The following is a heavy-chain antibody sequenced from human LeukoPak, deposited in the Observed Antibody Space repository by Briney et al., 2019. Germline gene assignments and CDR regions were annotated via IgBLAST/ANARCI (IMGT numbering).Heavy chain of an antibody. D-gene: IGHD3-3*01. J-gene: IGHJ2*01. CDR1: GGSISSYY. V-gene: IGHV4-59*01. CDR2: IYYSGST. CDR3: ARETDSGVVIKTVSGGYFDL. Sequence: SETLSLTCTVSGGSISSYYWSWIRQPPGKGLEWIGYIYYSGSTNYNPSLKSRVTISVDTSKNQFSLKLSSVTAADTAVYYCARETDSGVVIKTVSGGYFDLWGRGTLVTVSS.